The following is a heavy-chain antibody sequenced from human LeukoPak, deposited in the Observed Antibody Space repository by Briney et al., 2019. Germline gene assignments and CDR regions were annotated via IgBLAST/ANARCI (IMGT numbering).Heavy chain of an antibody. J-gene: IGHJ4*02. V-gene: IGHV3-7*01. CDR3: ARDPYYDSSGH. D-gene: IGHD3-22*01. CDR2: IKQDGSEK. Sequence: GGSLRLSCAASGFTFSSYWMSWVRQAPGKELEWVANIKQDGSEKYYVDSVKGRFTISRDNAKNSLYLQMNSLRAEDTAVYYCARDPYYDSSGHWGQGTLVTVSS. CDR1: GFTFSSYW.